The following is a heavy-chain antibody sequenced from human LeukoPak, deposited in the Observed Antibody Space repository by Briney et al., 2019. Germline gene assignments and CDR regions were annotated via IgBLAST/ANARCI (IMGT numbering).Heavy chain of an antibody. CDR3: ARDQSIAVAGRGYYYYMDV. Sequence: GGSLRLSCAASGFTFSSYSMNWVRQAPGKGLEWVSSISSSSSSYIYYVDSVKGRFTISRDNAKNSLYLQMNSLRAEDAAVYYCARDQSIAVAGRGYYYYMDVWGKGTTVTVSS. D-gene: IGHD6-19*01. J-gene: IGHJ6*03. V-gene: IGHV3-21*01. CDR2: ISSSSSSYI. CDR1: GFTFSSYS.